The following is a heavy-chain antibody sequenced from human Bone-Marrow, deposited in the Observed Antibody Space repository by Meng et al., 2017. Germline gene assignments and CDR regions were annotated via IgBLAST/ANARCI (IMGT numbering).Heavy chain of an antibody. J-gene: IGHJ3*02. CDR1: GFSPSTSGMR. V-gene: IGHV2-70*04. CDR3: ARTRWELHDAFEI. CDR2: IDWDDDK. D-gene: IGHD1-26*01. Sequence: SGPTLVKPTQTLTLTCTFSGFSPSTSGMRVSWIRQPPGKALEWLARIDWDDDKFYSTSLKTRLTISKETSKNQVVLTMTNMDPVDTATYYCARTRWELHDAFEIWGQGTMVTVSS.